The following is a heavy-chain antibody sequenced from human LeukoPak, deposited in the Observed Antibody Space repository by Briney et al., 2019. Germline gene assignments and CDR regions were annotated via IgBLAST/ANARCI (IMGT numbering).Heavy chain of an antibody. J-gene: IGHJ4*02. V-gene: IGHV3-30-3*01. CDR1: GFTFSSYA. D-gene: IGHD6-19*01. CDR2: ISYDGSNK. CDR3: AKDRMAVAGVDY. Sequence: GGSLRLSCAVSGFTFSSYAMHWVRQAPGKGLEWVAVISYDGSNKYYADSVKGRFTISRDNSKTTLYLQMNSLRAEDTAVYYCAKDRMAVAGVDYWGQGTLVTVSS.